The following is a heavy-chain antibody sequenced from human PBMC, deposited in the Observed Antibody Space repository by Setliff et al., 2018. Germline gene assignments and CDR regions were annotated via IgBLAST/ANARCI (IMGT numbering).Heavy chain of an antibody. CDR3: ARDPHYDPTYSLPGHAFDF. CDR2: LFDGGSA. D-gene: IGHD3-22*01. Sequence: KTSETLSLTCAVSGHSISNGFYWGWIRQSPVKGLEWIGSLFDGGSAYYSPSLKSRASISLDASKNQFALKLTSATAADTAVYYCARDPHYDPTYSLPGHAFDFWGQGIMVTVSS. J-gene: IGHJ3*01. V-gene: IGHV4-38-2*02. CDR1: GHSISNGFY.